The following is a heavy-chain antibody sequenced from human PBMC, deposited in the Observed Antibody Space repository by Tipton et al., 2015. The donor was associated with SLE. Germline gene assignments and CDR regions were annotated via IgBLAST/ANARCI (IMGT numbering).Heavy chain of an antibody. D-gene: IGHD3-22*01. CDR2: INHSGST. J-gene: IGHJ4*02. CDR1: GGSFSGYY. V-gene: IGHV4-34*01. Sequence: TLSLTCAVYGGSFSGYYWSWIRQPPGKGLEWIGEINHSGSTNYNPSLKSRVTISVDTSKNQFSLELSSVTAADTAVYYCARDPCYYDSSGYCGGDYWGQGTLVTVSS. CDR3: ARDPCYYDSSGYCGGDY.